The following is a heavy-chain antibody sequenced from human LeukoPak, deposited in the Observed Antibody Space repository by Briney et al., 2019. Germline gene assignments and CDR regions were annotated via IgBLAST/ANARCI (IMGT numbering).Heavy chain of an antibody. CDR1: RYSFTSYW. Sequence: GESLKISCKGSRYSFTSYWIGWVRQMPGKGLEWMGIIYPGDSDTRYSPSFQGQVTISADKSISTAYLQWSSLKASDTAMYYCARLEEGSGSYFWFDPWGQGTLVTVSS. D-gene: IGHD3-10*01. J-gene: IGHJ5*02. CDR2: IYPGDSDT. V-gene: IGHV5-51*01. CDR3: ARLEEGSGSYFWFDP.